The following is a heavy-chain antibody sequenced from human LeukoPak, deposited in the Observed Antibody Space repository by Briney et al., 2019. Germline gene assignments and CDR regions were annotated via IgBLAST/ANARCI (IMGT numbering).Heavy chain of an antibody. CDR2: ISSSSSTI. CDR1: GFTFSTYS. J-gene: IGHJ4*02. D-gene: IGHD3-16*01. Sequence: GGSLRLSCAASGFTFSTYSMNWVRQAPGKGLEWVSYISSSSSTIYYADSVKGRFTISRDNAKNSPYLQMNSLRAEDTAVYYCARDHMGGFDYWGQGTLVTVSS. V-gene: IGHV3-48*01. CDR3: ARDHMGGFDY.